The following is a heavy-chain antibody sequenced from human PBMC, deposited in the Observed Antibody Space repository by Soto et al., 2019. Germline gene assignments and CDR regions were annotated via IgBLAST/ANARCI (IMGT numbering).Heavy chain of an antibody. CDR1: SAPVSSSTYT. CDR2: IYYSGST. V-gene: IGHV4-39*01. CDR3: ARASPVVTDV. D-gene: IGHD5-18*01. J-gene: IGHJ6*02. Sequence: SETLSLTCTVSSAPVSSSTYTWGWIRQPPGKGLEWIGSIYYSGSTYYNPSLNSRVTVSVDTSKNQFSLKLSSVTAADTAVYYCARASPVVTDVRGQGTTVTVSS.